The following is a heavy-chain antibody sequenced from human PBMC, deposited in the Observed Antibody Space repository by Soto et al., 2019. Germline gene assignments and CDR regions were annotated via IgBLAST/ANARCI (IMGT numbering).Heavy chain of an antibody. D-gene: IGHD4-17*01. CDR3: ARVDGDYTMDV. CDR1: GFTFSTYW. CDR2: INSDGSST. V-gene: IGHV3-74*01. J-gene: IGHJ6*02. Sequence: EVQLVESGGGLVQPGGSLRLSCAASGFTFSTYWLHWVRQTPGKGVVCVSRINSDGSSTNYADSVKGRFTIFRDNAKNTLYLQMNRLRAEDTAVYYCARVDGDYTMDVWGQGTTVTVSS.